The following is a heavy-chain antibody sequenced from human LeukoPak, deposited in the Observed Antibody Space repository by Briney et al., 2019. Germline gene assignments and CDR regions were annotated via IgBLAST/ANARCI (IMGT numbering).Heavy chain of an antibody. Sequence: GRSLRLSCAASGFTFDDYAMHWVRHAPGKGLEWVSGISWNSGSIGYADSVKGRFTISRDNSKNTLYLQMNSLRAEDTAVYYCARDRGYYDSSGYSDAFDIWGQGTMVTVSS. CDR3: ARDRGYYDSSGYSDAFDI. J-gene: IGHJ3*02. V-gene: IGHV3-9*01. D-gene: IGHD3-22*01. CDR1: GFTFDDYA. CDR2: ISWNSGSI.